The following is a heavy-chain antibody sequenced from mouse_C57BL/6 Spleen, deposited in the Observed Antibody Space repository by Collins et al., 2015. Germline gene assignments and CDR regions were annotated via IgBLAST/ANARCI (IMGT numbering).Heavy chain of an antibody. J-gene: IGHJ3*01. CDR1: GYTFTSYW. D-gene: IGHD3-2*02. CDR3: ARDRSGD. CDR2: IDPSDSYT. Sequence: QVQLQQPGAELVRPGTSVKLSCKASGYTFTSYWMHWVKQRPGQGLEWIGVIDPSDSYTNYNQEFKGKATLTVDTSSSTAYMQLSSLTSEDSAVYYCARDRSGDWGQGTLVTVSA. V-gene: IGHV1-59*01.